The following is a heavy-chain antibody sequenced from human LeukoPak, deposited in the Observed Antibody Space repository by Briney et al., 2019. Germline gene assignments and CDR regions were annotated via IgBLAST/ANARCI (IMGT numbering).Heavy chain of an antibody. J-gene: IGHJ4*02. D-gene: IGHD2-15*01. V-gene: IGHV1-46*01. CDR2: INPSGGST. Sequence: ASVKVSCKASGYTFTGYYIHWVRQAPGQGLEWMGKINPSGGSTSYAQNFQGRVTMTRDTSTTTVYMELSSLRSEDTAVYYCARTIVDGGTNYWGQGTLATVSS. CDR1: GYTFTGYY. CDR3: ARTIVDGGTNY.